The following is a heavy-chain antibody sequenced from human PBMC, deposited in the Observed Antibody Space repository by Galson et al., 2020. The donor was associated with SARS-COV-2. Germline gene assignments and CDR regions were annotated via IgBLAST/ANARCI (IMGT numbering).Heavy chain of an antibody. CDR1: GGSISSSSYY. CDR2: IYYSGST. CDR3: ARGDIVVGPAAMGAFDY. Sequence: SETLSLTCTVSGGSISSSSYYWGWIRQPPGKGLEWIGSIYYSGSTYYNPSLKSRVTISVDTSKNQFSLKLSSVTAADTAVYYCARGDIVVGPAAMGAFDYWGQGTLVTVSS. V-gene: IGHV4-39*07. D-gene: IGHD2-2*01. J-gene: IGHJ4*02.